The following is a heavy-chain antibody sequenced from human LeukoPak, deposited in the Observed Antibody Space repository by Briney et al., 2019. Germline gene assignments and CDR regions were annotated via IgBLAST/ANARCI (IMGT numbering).Heavy chain of an antibody. V-gene: IGHV3-48*04. Sequence: PGGSLRLSCAASGFTFSSYSMNWVRQAPGKGLEWVSYISSSSSTIYYADSVKGRFTISRDNSKKSLYLEMKSLRIEDTALYYCAKGRAMIREDYYMDVWGKGTTVTVSS. CDR3: AKGRAMIREDYYMDV. CDR2: ISSSSSTI. CDR1: GFTFSSYS. D-gene: IGHD3-10*01. J-gene: IGHJ6*03.